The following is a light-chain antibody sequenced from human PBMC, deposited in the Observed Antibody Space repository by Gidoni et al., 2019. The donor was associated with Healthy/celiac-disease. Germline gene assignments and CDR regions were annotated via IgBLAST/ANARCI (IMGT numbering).Light chain of an antibody. CDR1: QSVSSY. CDR2: DAS. Sequence: EIVLTQSPATLSLSPGERATLSCRASQSVSSYLAWYQQKPGQATRLLIYDASNRATGIPARFSGSGSGTDFTLTISSLEPEDFAVYYCQQRSNWPPSITFGQGTRLEIK. V-gene: IGKV3-11*01. CDR3: QQRSNWPPSIT. J-gene: IGKJ5*01.